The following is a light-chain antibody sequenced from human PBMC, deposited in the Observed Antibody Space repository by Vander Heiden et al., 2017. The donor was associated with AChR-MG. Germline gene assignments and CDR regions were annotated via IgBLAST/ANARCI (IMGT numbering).Light chain of an antibody. Sequence: EVVLTQSPATLSLSPGERATLSCRASQSVDSYLAWYQQKPGQAPRLLIYDASDWATGVPARFSGSGSGTDFTLTISSLEPEDFAVYYCQQRSSSLTFGGGTKVEIK. CDR1: QSVDSY. J-gene: IGKJ4*01. CDR3: QQRSSSLT. CDR2: DAS. V-gene: IGKV3-11*01.